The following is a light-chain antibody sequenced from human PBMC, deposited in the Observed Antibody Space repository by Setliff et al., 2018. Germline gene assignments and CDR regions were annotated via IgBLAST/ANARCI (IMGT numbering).Light chain of an antibody. Sequence: QSALAQPASVSGSPGQSITISCTGTSSDVGGYNYVSWYQQHPGKAPKLMIYDVSKRPSGVSNRFSGSKSGNTASLTISGLQAEDEADYYCSSYISSSTFVFGTGTKV. CDR3: SSYISSSTFV. V-gene: IGLV2-14*01. CDR2: DVS. CDR1: SSDVGGYNY. J-gene: IGLJ1*01.